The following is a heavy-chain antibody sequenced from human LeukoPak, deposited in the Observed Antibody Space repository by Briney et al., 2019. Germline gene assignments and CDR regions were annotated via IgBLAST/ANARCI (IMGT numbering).Heavy chain of an antibody. CDR3: ARDDIAVAGTFDY. CDR2: IYSGGST. CDR1: GFTVSSNY. J-gene: IGHJ4*02. Sequence: TGGSLRLSCAASGFTVSSNYMSWVRQAPGKGLEWVSVIYSGGSTYYADSVKGRFTISRDNSKNTLYLQMNSLRAEDTAVYYCARDDIAVAGTFDYWGQGTLVTVSS. D-gene: IGHD6-19*01. V-gene: IGHV3-66*02.